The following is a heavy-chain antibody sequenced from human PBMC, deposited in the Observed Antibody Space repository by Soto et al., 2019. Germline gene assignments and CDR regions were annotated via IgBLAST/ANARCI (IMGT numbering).Heavy chain of an antibody. CDR2: INHSGST. V-gene: IGHV4-34*01. CDR1: GGSFSGYY. Sequence: SETLSLTCAVYGGSFSGYYWSWIRQPPGKGLEWIGEINHSGSTNYNPSLKSRVTISVDTSKNQFSLKLSSVTAADTAVYYCARGSTYYYGSGSYYNWRRFDYWGQGTLVTVSS. D-gene: IGHD3-10*01. J-gene: IGHJ4*02. CDR3: ARGSTYYYGSGSYYNWRRFDY.